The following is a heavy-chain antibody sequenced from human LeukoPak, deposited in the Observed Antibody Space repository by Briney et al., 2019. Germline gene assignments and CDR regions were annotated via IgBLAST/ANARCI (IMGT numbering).Heavy chain of an antibody. V-gene: IGHV1-69*13. CDR2: IIPIFGTA. CDR1: GGTFSSYA. J-gene: IGHJ4*02. D-gene: IGHD3-22*01. Sequence: GASVKVSCKASGGTFSSYAISWVRQAPGQGLEWMGGIIPIFGTANYAQKFQGRVTITADESTSTAYMELSSLRSEDTAVYYCARRYYYDSSGYHPFDYWGQGTLVTVSS. CDR3: ARRYYYDSSGYHPFDY.